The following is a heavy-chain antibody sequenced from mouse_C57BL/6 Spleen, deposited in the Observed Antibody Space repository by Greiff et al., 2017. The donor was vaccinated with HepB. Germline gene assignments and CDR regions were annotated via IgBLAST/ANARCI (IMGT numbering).Heavy chain of an antibody. CDR1: GFTFSDYG. V-gene: IGHV5-17*01. D-gene: IGHD2-3*01. Sequence: EVKLQESGGGLVKPGGSLKLSCAASGFTFSDYGMHWVRQAPEKGLEWVAYISSGSSTIYYADTVKGRFTISRDNAKNTLFLQMTSLRSEDTAMYYCARGYDGYYVDWYFDVWGTGTTVTVSS. J-gene: IGHJ1*03. CDR3: ARGYDGYYVDWYFDV. CDR2: ISSGSSTI.